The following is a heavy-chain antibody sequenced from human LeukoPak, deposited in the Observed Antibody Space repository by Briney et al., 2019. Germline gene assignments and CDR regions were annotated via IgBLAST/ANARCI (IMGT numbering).Heavy chain of an antibody. CDR1: GFTFSSYG. V-gene: IGHV3-33*01. CDR2: IWYDGSNK. D-gene: IGHD2-21*02. CDR3: ARDRRWGCGGDCYTNWFDP. J-gene: IGHJ5*02. Sequence: GGSLRLSCAASGFTFSSYGMHWVRQAPGKGLEWVAVIWYDGSNKYYADSVKGRFTISRDNSKNTLYLQMNSLRAEDTAVYYCARDRRWGCGGDCYTNWFDPWGQGTLVTVSS.